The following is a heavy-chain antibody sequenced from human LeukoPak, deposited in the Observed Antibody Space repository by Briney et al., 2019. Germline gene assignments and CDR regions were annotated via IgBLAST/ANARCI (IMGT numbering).Heavy chain of an antibody. J-gene: IGHJ3*02. Sequence: SETLYLTCTVSGASISSSDYYWGWIRQPPGKGLEWIGSLYSGGLTYYNPSLKSRVTISVDTSKNQFSLKVTSVTAADTAVYSCASGGYSSGWYGSFDIWGQWTVVTVSS. D-gene: IGHD6-19*01. CDR2: LYSGGLT. CDR3: ASGGYSSGWYGSFDI. CDR1: GASISSSDYY. V-gene: IGHV4-39*01.